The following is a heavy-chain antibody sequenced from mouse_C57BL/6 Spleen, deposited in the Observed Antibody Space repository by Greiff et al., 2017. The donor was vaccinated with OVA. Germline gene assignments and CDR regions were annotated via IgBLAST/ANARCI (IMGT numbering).Heavy chain of an antibody. CDR2: IWSDGSK. D-gene: IGHD4-1*01. V-gene: IGHV2-6-1*01. Sequence: VKLMESGPGLVAPSQSLSITCTVSGFSLTSYGVHWVRQPPGKGLEWLVVIWSDGSKTYNSALKSRLSISKDNSKSQVFLKMNSLQTDDTAMYYCARQELTGYWYFDVWGTGTTVTVSS. CDR1: GFSLTSYG. CDR3: ARQELTGYWYFDV. J-gene: IGHJ1*03.